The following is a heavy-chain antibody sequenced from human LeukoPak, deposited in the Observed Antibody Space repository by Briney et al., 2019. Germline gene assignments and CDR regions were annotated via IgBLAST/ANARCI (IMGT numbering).Heavy chain of an antibody. CDR2: IRYDGSNK. CDR1: GFSFSSYG. D-gene: IGHD3-10*01. V-gene: IGHV3-30*02. J-gene: IGHJ2*01. Sequence: GGSLRLSCAASGFSFSSYGMHWVRQAPGKGLEWVAFIRYDGSNKYYADSVKGRVTISRDSSKNTLYLQMNSLRAEDTAVYYCAKDETQGRHGYWYFDLWGRGTLVTVSS. CDR3: AKDETQGRHGYWYFDL.